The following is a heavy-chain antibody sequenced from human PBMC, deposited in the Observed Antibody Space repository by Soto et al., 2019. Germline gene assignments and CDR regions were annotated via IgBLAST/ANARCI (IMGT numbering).Heavy chain of an antibody. D-gene: IGHD1-1*01. CDR1: GFTFSSYI. Sequence: VGSLRLSCTASGFTFSSYIMNWVRQAPGKGLEWVSTISRSGDTTYYADSVKGRFTVSRDNSKNALYLQLNSLRAEDTAVYYCARPFPDNTHYYYGMDVWGQGTTVTVSS. CDR2: ISRSGDTT. CDR3: ARPFPDNTHYYYGMDV. V-gene: IGHV3-23*01. J-gene: IGHJ6*02.